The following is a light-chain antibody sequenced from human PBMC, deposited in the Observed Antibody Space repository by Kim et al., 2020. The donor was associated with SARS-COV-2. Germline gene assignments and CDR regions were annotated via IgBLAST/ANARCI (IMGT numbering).Light chain of an antibody. CDR1: NIEAKT. CDR3: QVCAGSEDRRV. V-gene: IGLV3-21*02. Sequence: APGYTARIVCGGDNIEAKTVLLYHKGPGLAHVLVVYFYDARPSGIPDRCSGSNSGNTATLTIASVEAGDEAGYFWQVCAGSEDRRVFGGGTKLTVL. J-gene: IGLJ3*02. CDR2: FYD.